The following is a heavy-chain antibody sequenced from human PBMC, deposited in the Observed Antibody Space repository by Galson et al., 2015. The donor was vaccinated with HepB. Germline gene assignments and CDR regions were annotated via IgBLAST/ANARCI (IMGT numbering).Heavy chain of an antibody. CDR1: GFTFGDYV. CDR2: IRRKPYDGTT. J-gene: IGHJ4*02. V-gene: IGHV3-49*03. Sequence: SLRLSCAASGFTFGDYVMSWFRQAPGKGLEWVGFIRRKPYDGTTNYAASVKGRFTISRDDSKSIAYLQMNSLKTEDTAVYFCSRARVSDWNYEEYYFDYWGQGTLVTVSS. CDR3: SRARVSDWNYEEYYFDY. D-gene: IGHD1-7*01.